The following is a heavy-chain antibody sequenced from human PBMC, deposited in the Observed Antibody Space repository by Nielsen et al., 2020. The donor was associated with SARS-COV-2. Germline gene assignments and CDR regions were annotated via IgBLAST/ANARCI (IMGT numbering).Heavy chain of an antibody. CDR3: ARETAAGTSPYYFDY. D-gene: IGHD6-13*01. V-gene: IGHV3-20*04. Sequence: GESLKISCAASGFTFSRFGMHWVRQTPGKGLEWVSGVNWNGGSTGYADSVKGRFTISRDNAKNSLYLQMNSLRAEDTAFYYCARETAAGTSPYYFDYWGQGALVTVSS. CDR2: VNWNGGST. CDR1: GFTFSRFG. J-gene: IGHJ4*02.